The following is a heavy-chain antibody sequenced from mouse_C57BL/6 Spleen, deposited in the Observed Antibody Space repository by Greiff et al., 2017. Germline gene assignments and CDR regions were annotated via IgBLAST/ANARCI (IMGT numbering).Heavy chain of an antibody. D-gene: IGHD1-1*01. Sequence: QVQLKESGAELVRPGASVTLSCKASGYTFTDYEMHWVKQTPVHGLEWIGAIDPETGGTAYNQKFKGKAILTADKSSSTAYMELRSLTSEDSAVYYFTRGRVITPFADWGQGTLVTVSA. J-gene: IGHJ3*01. CDR1: GYTFTDYE. CDR2: IDPETGGT. CDR3: TRGRVITPFAD. V-gene: IGHV1-15*01.